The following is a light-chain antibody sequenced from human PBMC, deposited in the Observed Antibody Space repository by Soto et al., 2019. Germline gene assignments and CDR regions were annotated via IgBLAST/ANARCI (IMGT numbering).Light chain of an antibody. CDR3: QQSNSPLT. CDR1: QKISSW. J-gene: IGKJ1*01. Sequence: IQMTQSPSTLSASVGDRVTITCRASQKISSWVAWYQQKPGKAPKLLIYKASTLESGVPSRFSGSGSGTEFTLTISSLQPDDFATYYCQQSNSPLTFGQGTKVDNK. CDR2: KAS. V-gene: IGKV1-5*03.